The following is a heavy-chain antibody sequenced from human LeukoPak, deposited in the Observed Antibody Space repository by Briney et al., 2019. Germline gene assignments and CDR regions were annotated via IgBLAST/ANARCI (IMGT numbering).Heavy chain of an antibody. CDR3: ARERARGVTSPYFDY. J-gene: IGHJ4*02. Sequence: PGGSLRLSCAASGFTVSSNYMSWVRQAPGKGPEWVSVIFSGGNTYYADSVKGRFTISRDNSKNTLYLQMNSLRAEDTAVYYCARERARGVTSPYFDYWGQGTLVTVSS. D-gene: IGHD2-21*02. CDR1: GFTVSSNY. V-gene: IGHV3-66*01. CDR2: IFSGGNT.